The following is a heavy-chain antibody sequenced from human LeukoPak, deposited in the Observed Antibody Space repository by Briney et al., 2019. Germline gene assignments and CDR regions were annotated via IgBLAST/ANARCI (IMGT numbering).Heavy chain of an antibody. CDR2: ISGSGGST. J-gene: IGHJ4*02. CDR1: GFTFSSYA. CDR3: AKKVRSYYYFDY. D-gene: IGHD1-26*01. V-gene: IGHV3-23*01. Sequence: GGSLRLSCAASGFTFSSYAMHWVRQAPGKGLEWVSAISGSGGSTYYADSVKGRFTISRDNSKNTLYLQMNSLRAEDTAVYYCAKKVRSYYYFDYWGQGTLVTVSS.